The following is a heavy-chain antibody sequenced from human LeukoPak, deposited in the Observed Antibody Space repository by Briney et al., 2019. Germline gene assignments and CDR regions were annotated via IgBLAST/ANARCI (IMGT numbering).Heavy chain of an antibody. CDR1: GFTFSSYA. Sequence: GGSLRLSCAASGFTFSSYAMHWVRQAPGKGLEWVSAISPSGSGTYYADSVKGRFTISRDNSKNTLFLQMNSLRPEDTAVYYCAKETCGGGSCSDDYFDYWGQGTLVTVSS. V-gene: IGHV3-23*01. J-gene: IGHJ4*02. CDR2: ISPSGSGT. CDR3: AKETCGGGSCSDDYFDY. D-gene: IGHD2-15*01.